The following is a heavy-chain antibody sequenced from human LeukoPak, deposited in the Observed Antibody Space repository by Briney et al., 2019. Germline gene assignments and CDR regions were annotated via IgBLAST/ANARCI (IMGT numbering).Heavy chain of an antibody. CDR1: GFTFSSYG. V-gene: IGHV3-30*18. D-gene: IGHD6-19*01. CDR3: AKQGGGVAVAGYSITQNYYYYMDV. CDR2: ISYDGSNK. Sequence: GGSLRLSCAASGFTFSSYGMHWVRQAPGKGLEWVAVISYDGSNKYYADSVKGRFTISRDNSKNTLYLQMNSLRAEDTAVYYCAKQGGGVAVAGYSITQNYYYYMDVWGKGTTVTVSS. J-gene: IGHJ6*03.